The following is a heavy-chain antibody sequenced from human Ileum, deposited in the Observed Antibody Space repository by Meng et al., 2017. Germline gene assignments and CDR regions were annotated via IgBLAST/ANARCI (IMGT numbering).Heavy chain of an antibody. CDR1: GFTFSNAW. CDR3: TTGWGQYFDY. D-gene: IGHD3-16*01. V-gene: IGHV3-15*01. CDR2: IKSKTAGGTT. J-gene: IGHJ4*02. Sequence: GESLKISCAASGFTFSNAWMNWVRQAPGKGLEWVGCIKSKTAGGTTDYAAPVKGRFTVSRDDSKTTVYLQMNSLKTEDTAVYYCTTGWGQYFDYWGQGALVTVSS.